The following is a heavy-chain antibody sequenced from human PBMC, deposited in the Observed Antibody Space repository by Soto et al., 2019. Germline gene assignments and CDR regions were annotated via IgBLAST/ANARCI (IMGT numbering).Heavy chain of an antibody. D-gene: IGHD3-10*01. Sequence: QVQLVESGGGVVQPGRSLRLSCAASGFTSSSFFINWVRQAQGKGLEWLAVISSDGNNQYYADSVKGRFTISRDNSKNTLYLQVNSLRAEDTAVYFCAKERGVLDAFDIWGQGTMVTVSS. J-gene: IGHJ3*02. CDR1: GFTSSSFF. CDR2: ISSDGNNQ. CDR3: AKERGVLDAFDI. V-gene: IGHV3-30*18.